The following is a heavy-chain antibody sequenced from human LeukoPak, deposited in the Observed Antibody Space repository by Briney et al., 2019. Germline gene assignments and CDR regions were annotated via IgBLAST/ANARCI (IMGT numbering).Heavy chain of an antibody. V-gene: IGHV3-33*01. Sequence: GGTLRLSCAASGFTFSGYGMHWVRQAPGKGQEWVAGMWYDGSNKYYADSVKGRFTISRDNPKNTLYLQMNSLRAEDTAVYYCARDVQGETTVTTLLFGYWGQGALVTVSS. CDR2: MWYDGSNK. CDR3: ARDVQGETTVTTLLFGY. CDR1: GFTFSGYG. J-gene: IGHJ4*02. D-gene: IGHD4-17*01.